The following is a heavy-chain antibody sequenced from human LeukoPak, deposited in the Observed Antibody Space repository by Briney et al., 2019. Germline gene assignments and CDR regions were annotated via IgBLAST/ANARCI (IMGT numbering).Heavy chain of an antibody. V-gene: IGHV3-20*04. CDR2: INWIGGST. D-gene: IGHD1-26*01. Sequence: GGCLRLSCAASGFTFDDYGMSWVRQAPGKGLEWVSGINWIGGSTGYADSVKGRFTISRDNAKNSLYLQMNSLRAEDTALYYCARALGRVGYFDYWGQGTLVNGSS. CDR1: GFTFDDYG. CDR3: ARALGRVGYFDY. J-gene: IGHJ4*02.